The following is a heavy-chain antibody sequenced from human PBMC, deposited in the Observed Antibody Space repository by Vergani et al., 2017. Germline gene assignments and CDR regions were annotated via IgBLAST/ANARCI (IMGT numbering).Heavy chain of an antibody. CDR1: GFTLSSHA. V-gene: IGHV3-33*01. CDR2: IWYDGSKE. Sequence: QVQLEESGGGVVQPGRSLRLSCAGSGFTLSSHAMHWVRQAPGKGLEWVAFIWYDGSKEYYADSVKGRFTISRDNSKNTLYLQMNNLRAADTAVYYCARSGYCAHGVCYMTYYYYMHVWGKGTAVTVSS. D-gene: IGHD2-8*01. J-gene: IGHJ6*03. CDR3: ARSGYCAHGVCYMTYYYYMHV.